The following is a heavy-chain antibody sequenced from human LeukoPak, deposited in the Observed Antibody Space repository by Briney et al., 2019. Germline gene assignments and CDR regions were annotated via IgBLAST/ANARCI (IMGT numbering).Heavy chain of an antibody. V-gene: IGHV5-51*01. CDR2: IYPGDSDT. D-gene: IGHD6-13*01. CDR3: ARQMMGIAAAGNAHYYYGMDV. CDR1: GYSFTSYW. J-gene: IGHJ6*02. Sequence: NHGESLKISCKGSGYSFTSYWIGWVRQMPGKGLEWMGIIYPGDSDTRYSPSFQGQVTISADKSISTAYLQWSSLKASDTAMYYCARQMMGIAAAGNAHYYYGMDVWGQGTTVTVS.